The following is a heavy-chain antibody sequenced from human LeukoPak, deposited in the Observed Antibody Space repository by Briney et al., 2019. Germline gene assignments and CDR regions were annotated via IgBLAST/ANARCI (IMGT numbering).Heavy chain of an antibody. CDR2: ISYDGSKT. D-gene: IGHD6-13*01. J-gene: IGHJ4*02. Sequence: PGRSLRLSCAASGFTFSNYAFHWVRQAPGKGLEWVSVISYDGSKTYYADAVKGRFTISRDNSKNMLYLQMNSLRAEDTAVYYCAKDRVTAAGYYFEYWGQGTLVTVSS. CDR1: GFTFSNYA. V-gene: IGHV3-30*04. CDR3: AKDRVTAAGYYFEY.